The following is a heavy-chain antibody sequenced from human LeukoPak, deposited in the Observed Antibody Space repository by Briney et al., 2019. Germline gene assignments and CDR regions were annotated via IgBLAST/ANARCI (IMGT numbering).Heavy chain of an antibody. CDR3: ATYLRFYNSVNYGVIDY. CDR2: INPNSYGT. Sequence: ASVTVSFTCSGYTXTFYYKHWVRQAHGQGKGLMGWINPNSYGTYYAQKFQGMVTMTRDTSISTSYMQLISLSSDDTALYYCATYLRFYNSVNYGVIDYWGQGILVTVSS. J-gene: IGHJ4*02. D-gene: IGHD3-10*01. CDR1: GYTXTFYY. V-gene: IGHV1-2*02.